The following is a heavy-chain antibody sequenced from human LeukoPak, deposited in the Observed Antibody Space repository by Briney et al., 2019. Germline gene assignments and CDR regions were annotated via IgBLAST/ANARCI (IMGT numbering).Heavy chain of an antibody. CDR1: GVSFSGYY. V-gene: IGHV4-34*01. D-gene: IGHD3-10*01. CDR3: ARASGESIDY. Sequence: SETLSLTRAVYGVSFSGYYWSWIRQPPRKGLEWVGEINHSGSTTYNPSLTSRVTISVNTSKTQFSLKLSSVTAADTAVYYCARASGESIDYWGQGTLVTVSS. CDR2: INHSGST. J-gene: IGHJ4*02.